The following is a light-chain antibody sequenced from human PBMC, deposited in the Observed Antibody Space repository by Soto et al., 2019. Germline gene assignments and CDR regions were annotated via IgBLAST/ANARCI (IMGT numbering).Light chain of an antibody. J-gene: IGKJ2*01. Sequence: EIVLTQSSGTLSLSPGERATLSCRASQSVSRNYLAWYQQRPGQAPRLLIYGASSRATGTPDRFSGSGSGTDFTLTISRLEPEDFAVYYCQQYGTSPFTFGQGTKLDLK. CDR2: GAS. V-gene: IGKV3-20*01. CDR3: QQYGTSPFT. CDR1: QSVSRNY.